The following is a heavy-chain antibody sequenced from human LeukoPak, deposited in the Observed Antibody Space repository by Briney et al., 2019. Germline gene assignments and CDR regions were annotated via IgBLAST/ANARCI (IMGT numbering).Heavy chain of an antibody. CDR1: GYSFTTYW. Sequence: GESLKISCKGSGYSFTTYWSGWVRQLPGKGLEWMGIIYPGDSDTRYSPSFQGQVTTSAAKSISTAYLQWSSLTASDTAMYYCARRNPMTQDAFDIWGQGTMVTVSS. J-gene: IGHJ3*02. D-gene: IGHD2-21*02. CDR3: ARRNPMTQDAFDI. CDR2: IYPGDSDT. V-gene: IGHV5-51*01.